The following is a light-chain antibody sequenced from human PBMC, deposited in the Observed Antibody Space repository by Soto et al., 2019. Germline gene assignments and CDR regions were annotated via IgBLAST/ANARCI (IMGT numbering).Light chain of an antibody. J-gene: IGLJ1*01. V-gene: IGLV2-14*02. CDR3: SSYTASSTLYV. CDR2: DVR. CDR1: SSDVGRYNL. Sequence: QSALTQPASVSGSPGQSLTISCTGTSSDVGRYNLVSWYQQHPGKAPKLMIYDVRNRPSGISNRFSGSKSGNTASLTISGLHAEDEADYSCSSYTASSTLYVFGTGTKVTVL.